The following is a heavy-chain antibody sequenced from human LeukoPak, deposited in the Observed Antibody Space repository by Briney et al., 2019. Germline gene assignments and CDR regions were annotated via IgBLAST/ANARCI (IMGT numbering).Heavy chain of an antibody. CDR1: GFTFSTYS. Sequence: GGSLRLSCAASGFTFSTYSMNWVRQAPGKGLEWVSYISSSTTYIYYADSVKGRFTISRDNAKNTLYLQMNSLRAEDTAVYYCARYCSGGTCKLGYYYYGMDVWGQGTTVTVSS. V-gene: IGHV3-21*01. CDR3: ARYCSGGTCKLGYYYYGMDV. J-gene: IGHJ6*02. D-gene: IGHD2-15*01. CDR2: ISSSTTYI.